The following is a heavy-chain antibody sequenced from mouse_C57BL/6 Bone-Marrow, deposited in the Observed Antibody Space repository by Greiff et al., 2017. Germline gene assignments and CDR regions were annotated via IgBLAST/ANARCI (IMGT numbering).Heavy chain of an antibody. CDR1: GYTFTSYG. CDR3: ARYYFYAMDY. V-gene: IGHV1-81*01. D-gene: IGHD1-1*01. J-gene: IGHJ4*01. CDR2: IYPSSGNT. Sequence: VQLQQSGAELARPGASVKLSCKASGYTFTSYGISWVKQRTGQGLEWIGEIYPSSGNTYYNEKFKGKATLTADKSSRTAYMELRRLTSEDSAVYFCARYYFYAMDYWGQGTSVTVSS.